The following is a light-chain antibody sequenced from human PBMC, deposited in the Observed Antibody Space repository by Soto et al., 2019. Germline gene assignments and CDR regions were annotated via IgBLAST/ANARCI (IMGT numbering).Light chain of an antibody. CDR3: SSYTSSSTYL. CDR1: SSDVCAYNS. CDR2: EVS. J-gene: IGLJ1*01. V-gene: IGLV2-14*03. Sequence: QSALTQPASVSGSPGQSITISCTGTSSDVCAYNSVSWYQQHPDKAPKLMIYEVSYRPSGVSNRFSGSKSDNTASLTISGLHTEDEADYYCSSYTSSSTYLFGTGTKLTVL.